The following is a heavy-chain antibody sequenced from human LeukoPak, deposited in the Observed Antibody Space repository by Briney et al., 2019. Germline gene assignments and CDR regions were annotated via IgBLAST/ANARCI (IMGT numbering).Heavy chain of an antibody. Sequence: PGGSLRLSCAASGFTFSSYGMHWVRQAPGKGLEWVAVIWYDGSNEYYADSVKGRFTISRDNSKNTLYLQMNSLRAEDTAVYYCAKDRGIAVAGIYDYWGQGTLLTVSS. V-gene: IGHV3-33*06. CDR3: AKDRGIAVAGIYDY. J-gene: IGHJ4*02. D-gene: IGHD6-19*01. CDR1: GFTFSSYG. CDR2: IWYDGSNE.